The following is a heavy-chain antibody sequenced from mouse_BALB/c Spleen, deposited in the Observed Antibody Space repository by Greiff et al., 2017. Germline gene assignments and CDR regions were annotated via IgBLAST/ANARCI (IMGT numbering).Heavy chain of an antibody. Sequence: EVQLVESGGGLVQPGGSRKLSCAASGFTFSSFGMHWVRQAPEKGLEWVAYISSGSSTIYYADTVKGRFTISRDNPKNTLFLQMTSLRSEDTAMYYCARLPFFAYWGQGTLVTVSA. CDR1: GFTFSSFG. CDR2: ISSGSSTI. V-gene: IGHV5-17*02. CDR3: ARLPFFAY. J-gene: IGHJ3*01.